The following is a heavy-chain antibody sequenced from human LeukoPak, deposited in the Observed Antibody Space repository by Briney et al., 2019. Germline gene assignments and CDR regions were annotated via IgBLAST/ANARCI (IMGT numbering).Heavy chain of an antibody. CDR2: LYNTGNT. J-gene: IGHJ4*02. Sequence: GGSLRLSCAASGFTVNSNYLSWVRQAPGKGLEWVSTLYNTGNTYYADSVKGRFSISRDNSKNTLFLQMNSLRAEDTAVYYCARLTPAAGRLYFVDWGPGTLVTVSS. CDR3: ARLTPAAGRLYFVD. D-gene: IGHD6-13*01. V-gene: IGHV3-53*01. CDR1: GFTVNSNY.